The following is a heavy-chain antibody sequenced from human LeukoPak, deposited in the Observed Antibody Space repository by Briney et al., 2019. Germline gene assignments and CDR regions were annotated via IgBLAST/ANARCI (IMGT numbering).Heavy chain of an antibody. V-gene: IGHV3-33*01. D-gene: IGHD2-2*01. CDR3: ARVGCSSTSCYEAYGYFDL. CDR2: IWYDGSNK. J-gene: IGHJ2*01. CDR1: GFTFSSYG. Sequence: GGSLRLSCAASGFTFSSYGMHWVRQAPGKGLEWVAVIWYDGSNKYYADSVKGRFTISRDNSKNTLYLQMNSLRAEDTAVYYCARVGCSSTSCYEAYGYFDLWGRGTLVTVSS.